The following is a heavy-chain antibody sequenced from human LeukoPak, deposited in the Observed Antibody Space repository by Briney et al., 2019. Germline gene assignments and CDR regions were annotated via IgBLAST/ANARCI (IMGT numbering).Heavy chain of an antibody. D-gene: IGHD1-26*01. V-gene: IGHV3-48*04. CDR2: ISSSSSTI. J-gene: IGHJ4*02. Sequence: GGSLRLSCAASGFTFSSYSMNWVRQAPGKGLEWVSYISSSSSTIYYADSVKGRFTISRDNAKNSLYLQMNSLRAEDTAVYYCARVDPSGNYYSAEGDFDYWGQGTLVTVSS. CDR1: GFTFSSYS. CDR3: ARVDPSGNYYSAEGDFDY.